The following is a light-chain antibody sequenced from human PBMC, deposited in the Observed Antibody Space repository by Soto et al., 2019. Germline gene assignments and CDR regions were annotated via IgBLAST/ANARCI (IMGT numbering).Light chain of an antibody. CDR1: QSVPANY. CDR3: LQYGTPWWT. V-gene: IGKV3-20*01. CDR2: GAS. Sequence: EIVLTQSPGTLSLSPGERVTLSCRASQSVPANYLAWYQQKPGQAPRLLIYGASNRATGIPDRFSGSGSGTDFTRTVSRLEPEDFAVYYCLQYGTPWWTFGQGARVEIK. J-gene: IGKJ1*01.